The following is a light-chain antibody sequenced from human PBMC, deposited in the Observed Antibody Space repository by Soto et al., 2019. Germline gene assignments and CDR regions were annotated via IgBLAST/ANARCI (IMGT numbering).Light chain of an antibody. CDR1: HSVSSSH. Sequence: DIVLTQSPGTLSLSPGESVTLSCRASHSVSSSHLAWYQQKPGQAPRLFIYGASRRASGIPDRFSGSGSGTDFTLTISSLQAEDVAVYYCQQYYTTPRTFGQGTKVEIK. V-gene: IGKV3-20*01. J-gene: IGKJ1*01. CDR3: QQYYTTPRT. CDR2: GAS.